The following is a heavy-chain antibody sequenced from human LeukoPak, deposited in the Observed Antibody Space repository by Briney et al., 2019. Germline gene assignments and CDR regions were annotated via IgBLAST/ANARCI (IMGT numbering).Heavy chain of an antibody. CDR1: GGSISSSSYY. D-gene: IGHD1-26*01. J-gene: IGHJ1*01. Sequence: SETLSLTCTVSGGSISSSSYYWGWIRQPPGKGLEWIGSIYYSGSTYYNPSLKSRVTISVDTSKNQFSLKLSSVTAADTAVYYCARTIVGATSYFQHWGQGTLVTASS. CDR2: IYYSGST. CDR3: ARTIVGATSYFQH. V-gene: IGHV4-39*01.